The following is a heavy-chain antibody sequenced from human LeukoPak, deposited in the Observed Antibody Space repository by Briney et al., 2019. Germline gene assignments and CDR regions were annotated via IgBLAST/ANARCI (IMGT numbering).Heavy chain of an antibody. J-gene: IGHJ4*02. Sequence: ASVKVSCMASGYTFTGYYMHWVRQAPGQGLEWMGWINPNSGGTNYAQKFQGRVTMTRDTSISTAYMELSRLRSDDTAVYYCARAPTPRDTMAIGYWGQGTLVTVSS. CDR1: GYTFTGYY. CDR3: ARAPTPRDTMAIGY. V-gene: IGHV1-2*02. D-gene: IGHD3-10*01. CDR2: INPNSGGT.